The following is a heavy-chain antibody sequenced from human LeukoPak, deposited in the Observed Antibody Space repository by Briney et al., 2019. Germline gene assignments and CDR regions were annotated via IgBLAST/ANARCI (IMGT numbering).Heavy chain of an antibody. CDR1: GYTFTSYA. D-gene: IGHD6-19*01. CDR3: ARAVRGGIAVAGREWNYYYMDV. J-gene: IGHJ6*03. Sequence: ASVKVSCKASGYTFTSYAINWVRQAPGQGLEWMGWINTNTGNPTYAQGFTGRFVFSLDTSVSTAYLQISSLKAEDTAVYYCARAVRGGIAVAGREWNYYYMDVWGKGTTVTVSS. V-gene: IGHV7-4-1*02. CDR2: INTNTGNP.